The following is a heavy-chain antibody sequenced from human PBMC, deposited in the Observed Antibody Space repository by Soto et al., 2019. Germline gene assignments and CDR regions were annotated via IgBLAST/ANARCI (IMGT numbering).Heavy chain of an antibody. J-gene: IGHJ4*02. CDR2: ISAYNGNT. CDR1: GYTFPSYG. V-gene: IGHV1-18*01. Sequence: QVQLVQSGTEVKKPGASVKVSCKASGYTFPSYGISWVRQAPGQGLEWMGWISAYNGNTNYAQKLTGRVTMTTDTSTNTAYMELRSLRSDDTAVYYCARDLAAAGPFDCWGQGTLVTVSS. D-gene: IGHD6-13*01. CDR3: ARDLAAAGPFDC.